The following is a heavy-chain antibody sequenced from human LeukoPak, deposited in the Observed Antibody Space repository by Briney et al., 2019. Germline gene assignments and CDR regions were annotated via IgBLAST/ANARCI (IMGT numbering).Heavy chain of an antibody. D-gene: IGHD1-26*01. CDR3: ATGGSYAPDAFDI. Sequence: GATVKISCKASGYTFTDYYMHWVQQAPGKGLEWMGRVDPEDGETIYAEKFQGRVTITADTSTDTAYMELSSLRSEDTAVYYCATGGSYAPDAFDIWGQGTMVTVSS. J-gene: IGHJ3*02. CDR1: GYTFTDYY. V-gene: IGHV1-69-2*01. CDR2: VDPEDGET.